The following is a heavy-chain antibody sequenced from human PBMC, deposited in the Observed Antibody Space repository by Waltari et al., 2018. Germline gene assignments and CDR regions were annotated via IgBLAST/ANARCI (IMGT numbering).Heavy chain of an antibody. D-gene: IGHD6-19*01. CDR3: ASDLGGTAVATDAWDI. CDR2: VPHSGST. CDR1: GGSLRRGYY. J-gene: IGHJ3*02. V-gene: IGHV4-38-2*01. Sequence: QVPLPQSGPGQVKPSETLSLTCAVSGGSLRRGYYWGWTRQPLGEGLGWIGSVPHSGSTYSNPALKSRDTISIQMTKRPAAPEPRYLTAADTGVYFWASDLGGTAVATDAWDIGSQGTRVIVSS.